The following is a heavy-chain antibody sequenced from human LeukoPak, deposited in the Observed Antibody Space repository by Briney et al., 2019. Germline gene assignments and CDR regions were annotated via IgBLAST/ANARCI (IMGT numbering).Heavy chain of an antibody. CDR2: INPNSGGT. Sequence: GSSVKVSCKASEYTFTGSYIHWVRQAPGQGLEWMGWINPNSGGTDYAQKFQGRVTLTRDTSISTTYMELSRLGSDDTAVYYCARESSSGFDYWGQGTLVIVSS. D-gene: IGHD6-19*01. J-gene: IGHJ4*02. CDR1: EYTFTGSY. CDR3: ARESSSGFDY. V-gene: IGHV1-2*02.